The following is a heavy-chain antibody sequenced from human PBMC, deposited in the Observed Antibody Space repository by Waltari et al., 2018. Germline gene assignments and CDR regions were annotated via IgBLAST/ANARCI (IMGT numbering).Heavy chain of an antibody. CDR3: AREYDSSGYLGY. J-gene: IGHJ4*02. V-gene: IGHV3-72*01. CDR2: TRNKANSYTT. D-gene: IGHD3-22*01. Sequence: VQLVESGGGLVQPGGSLRLSCAASGFTFSDHYMDWVRQAPGKGLEWVGRTRNKANSYTTEYAASVKGRFTISRDDSKNSLYLQMNSLKTEDTAVYYCAREYDSSGYLGYWGQGTLVTVSS. CDR1: GFTFSDHY.